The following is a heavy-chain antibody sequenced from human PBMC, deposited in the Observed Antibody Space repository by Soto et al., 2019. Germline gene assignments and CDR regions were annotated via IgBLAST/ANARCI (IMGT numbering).Heavy chain of an antibody. Sequence: GGSLRLSCAASGFTFSSYGMHWVRQAPGKGLEWVAVISYDGSNKYYADSVKGRFTISRDNSKNTLYLQMNSLRAEDTAVYYCARERPDGSRLDPWGQGTLVTVSS. CDR3: ARERPDGSRLDP. D-gene: IGHD6-13*01. CDR2: ISYDGSNK. CDR1: GFTFSSYG. V-gene: IGHV3-30*03. J-gene: IGHJ5*02.